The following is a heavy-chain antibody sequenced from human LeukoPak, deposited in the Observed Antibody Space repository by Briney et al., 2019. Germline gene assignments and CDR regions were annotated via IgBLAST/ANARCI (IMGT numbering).Heavy chain of an antibody. CDR1: GFTFNSYA. CDR3: AKFRNASGAYYVFDF. V-gene: IGHV3-23*01. CDR2: FGGRGDTT. Sequence: GGSLRLSCAASGFTFNSYAMGWVRQTPGKGLEWVSGFGGRGDTTYHADSVKGRFSISRDNSKNTLYLQMNSLRAEDTAVYYCAKFRNASGAYYVFDFWGQGTLVTVPS. J-gene: IGHJ4*02. D-gene: IGHD3-22*01.